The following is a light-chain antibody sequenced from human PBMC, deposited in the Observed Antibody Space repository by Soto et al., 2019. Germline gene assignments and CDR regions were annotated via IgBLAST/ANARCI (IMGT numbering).Light chain of an antibody. CDR3: QQGYSTPHT. V-gene: IGKV1-39*01. CDR1: QSIGSY. CDR2: ATS. Sequence: DIQMTQSPSSLSASVGDRVTITCRASQSIGSYLSWYQQKPGQAPKFLIYATSTLQSGVPSRFSGSRSGTDFTLTISSLQPEDFATYYCQQGYSTPHTFGQGTKLEI. J-gene: IGKJ2*01.